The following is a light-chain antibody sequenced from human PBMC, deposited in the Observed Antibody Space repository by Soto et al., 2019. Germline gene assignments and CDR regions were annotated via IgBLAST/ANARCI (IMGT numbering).Light chain of an antibody. CDR3: QQRSSWPWT. Sequence: EIVLTQSPATLSLSPGERATLSCRASQSVRSSLAWYQHKSGQAPRLLIYDASTRATGIPGRFSGSGSGTDVTLTSSNREPEDVAGYYCQQRSSWPWTFGQGAKVEIK. V-gene: IGKV3-11*01. CDR1: QSVRSS. J-gene: IGKJ1*01. CDR2: DAS.